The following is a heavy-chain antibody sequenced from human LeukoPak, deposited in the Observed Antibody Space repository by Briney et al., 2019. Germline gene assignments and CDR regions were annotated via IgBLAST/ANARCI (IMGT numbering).Heavy chain of an antibody. Sequence: SQTLSLTCTVSGGSISSGSYYWSWIRQPAGKGLEWIGRIYTSGSTNYNPSLKSRVTISVDTSKNQFSLKLSSVTAADTAVYYCARVTVGSGWSNRFDPWGQGTLVTVSS. CDR3: ARVTVGSGWSNRFDP. CDR2: IYTSGST. V-gene: IGHV4-61*02. D-gene: IGHD6-19*01. CDR1: GGSISSGSYY. J-gene: IGHJ5*02.